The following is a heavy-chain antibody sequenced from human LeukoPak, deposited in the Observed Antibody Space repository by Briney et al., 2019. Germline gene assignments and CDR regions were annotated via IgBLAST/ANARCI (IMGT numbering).Heavy chain of an antibody. D-gene: IGHD3-22*01. J-gene: IGHJ4*02. V-gene: IGHV3-23*01. CDR1: GFTFSRNL. Sequence: GGSLRLSCAASGFTFSRNLMSWVRQAPGKGLEWVSSISGSGGSSYYADSVKGRFTISRDNSRDTLYLQMNSLRAGDTAIYYCVKDRPNYYGSNGHYYRQNGDYWGQGTLVAVSS. CDR2: ISGSGGSS. CDR3: VKDRPNYYGSNGHYYRQNGDY.